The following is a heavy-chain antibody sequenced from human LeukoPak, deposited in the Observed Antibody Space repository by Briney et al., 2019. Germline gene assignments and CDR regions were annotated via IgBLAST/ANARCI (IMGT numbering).Heavy chain of an antibody. CDR1: GFIFSSYN. V-gene: IGHV3-21*01. D-gene: IGHD6-6*01. CDR2: ISSTSSYI. CDR3: ARYSSSRTRFFDY. J-gene: IGHJ4*02. Sequence: GGSLRLSCTVFGFIFSSYNMIWVRQAPGKGLEWVSSISSTSSYIYYVDSVKGRFTISRDNAKNSLYLQMNSLRAEDTAVYYCARYSSSRTRFFDYWGQGTLVTVSS.